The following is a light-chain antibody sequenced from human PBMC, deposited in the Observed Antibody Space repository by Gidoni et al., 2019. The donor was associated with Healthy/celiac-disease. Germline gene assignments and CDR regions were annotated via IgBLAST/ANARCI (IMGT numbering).Light chain of an antibody. CDR3: QVWDSSSDHYV. V-gene: IGLV3-21*02. CDR2: EDS. CDR1: NIGSKS. J-gene: IGLJ1*01. Sequence: SYVLPQPPSVSVAPGQTARITCGGNNIGSKSVHWYQQKPGQAPVLVVYEDSDRPSGIPERFSGSNSGNTATLTISRVEAGDEADYYCQVWDSSSDHYVFGTGTKVTVL.